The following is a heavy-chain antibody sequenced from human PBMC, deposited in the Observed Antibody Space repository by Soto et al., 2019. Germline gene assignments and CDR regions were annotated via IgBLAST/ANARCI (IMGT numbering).Heavy chain of an antibody. D-gene: IGHD3-10*01. Sequence: QVQLVQSGTEVKKPGSSVKVSCKASGDTFSFYTINWVRQAPGLGLEWVGRINPIVSMSNYAQKFQGRVSXTXDXXTSPAYLELRSLRSDDTAMYFCAASYGSGSRAFDYWGQGALVIVSS. CDR3: AASYGSGSRAFDY. CDR1: GDTFSFYT. CDR2: INPIVSMS. V-gene: IGHV1-69*02. J-gene: IGHJ4*02.